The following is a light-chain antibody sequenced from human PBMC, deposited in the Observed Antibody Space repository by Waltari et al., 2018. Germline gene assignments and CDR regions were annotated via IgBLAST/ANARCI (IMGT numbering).Light chain of an antibody. Sequence: EIVLTQSPATLSLSPGERATLSCGASQSVNSNYLAWYQQKPGLAPRLLIYDASSRATCIPDRFTGSGSGTDFTLTISRLEPEDFAVYYCQQYGSSPPWTFGQGTKVEIK. CDR3: QQYGSSPPWT. CDR1: QSVNSNY. CDR2: DAS. V-gene: IGKV3D-20*01. J-gene: IGKJ1*01.